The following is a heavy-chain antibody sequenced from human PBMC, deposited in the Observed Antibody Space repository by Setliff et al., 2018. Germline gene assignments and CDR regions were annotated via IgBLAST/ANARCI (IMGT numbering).Heavy chain of an antibody. V-gene: IGHV3-15*01. J-gene: IGHJ3*02. CDR3: TTDRAGCYGTTCFNAFEI. CDR2: IKSKTDGGSI. CDR1: GFTFNNAW. D-gene: IGHD2-2*01. Sequence: PGGSLRLSCAASGFTFNNAWMHWVRQAPGKGLEWVGRIKSKTDGGSIDYAAPVKDRFTISRDDSKATLYLYMDSLKTEDTAVYYCTTDRAGCYGTTCFNAFEIWGHGTMVTVSS.